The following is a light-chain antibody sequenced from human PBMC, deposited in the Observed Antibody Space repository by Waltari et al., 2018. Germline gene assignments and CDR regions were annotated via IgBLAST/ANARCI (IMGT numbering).Light chain of an antibody. CDR1: QTLLFDYNKKND. CDR3: HQYVTAPWT. CDR2: WAT. V-gene: IGKV4-1*01. J-gene: IGKJ1*01. Sequence: DIVVTQSPVSFTVSLGERATIHCQSSQTLLFDYNKKNDMAWYQQKPGLPPRLLVYWATTRQPGVPDRFSGSGSGTDFSLTIDNLQPEDVAVYYCHQYVTAPWTFGQGTRVEI.